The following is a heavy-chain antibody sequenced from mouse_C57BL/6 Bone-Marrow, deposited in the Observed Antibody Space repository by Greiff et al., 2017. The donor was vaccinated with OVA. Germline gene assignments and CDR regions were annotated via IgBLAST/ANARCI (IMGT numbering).Heavy chain of an antibody. Sequence: QVQLQQPGAELVMPGASVKLSCKASGYTFTSYWMHWVKQRPGQGLEWIGEIDPSDSYTNYNQKFKGKSTLTVDKSSSTAYMQLSSLTSEDSAVYDCAREATVVDWYCDVWGTGTAVTVSS. J-gene: IGHJ1*03. V-gene: IGHV1-69*01. CDR1: GYTFTSYW. D-gene: IGHD1-1*01. CDR2: IDPSDSYT. CDR3: AREATVVDWYCDV.